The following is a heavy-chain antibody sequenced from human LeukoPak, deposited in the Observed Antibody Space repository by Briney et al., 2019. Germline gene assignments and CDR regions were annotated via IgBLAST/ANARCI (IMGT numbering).Heavy chain of an antibody. CDR3: ARVGSSGWLIDY. CDR2: IYHTGST. J-gene: IGHJ4*02. D-gene: IGHD6-19*01. V-gene: IGHV4-4*02. Sequence: PSETLSLTCAVPGGSITSSNWWSWVRQPPGKGLEWIGEIYHTGSTNYNPSLKSRVTMSVDKSKNQFSLKLSSVTAADTAVYYCARVGSSGWLIDYWGQGTLVTVSS. CDR1: GGSITSSNW.